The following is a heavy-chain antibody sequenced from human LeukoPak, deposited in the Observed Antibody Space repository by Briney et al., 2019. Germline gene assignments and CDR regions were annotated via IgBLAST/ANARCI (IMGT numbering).Heavy chain of an antibody. CDR3: ARDRVYCSGGSCYSREREYYFDY. D-gene: IGHD2-15*01. CDR1: GYTFTGYY. CDR2: INPNSGGT. Sequence: ASVKVSCKASGYTFTGYYMHWVRQAPGQGLEWMGWINPNSGGTNYAQKFQGRVTMTRDTSISTAYMELSRLRSDDTAVYYCARDRVYCSGGSCYSREREYYFDYWGQGTLVTVSS. J-gene: IGHJ4*02. V-gene: IGHV1-2*02.